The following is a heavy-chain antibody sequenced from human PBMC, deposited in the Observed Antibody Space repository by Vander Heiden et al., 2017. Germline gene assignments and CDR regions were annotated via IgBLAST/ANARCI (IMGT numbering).Heavy chain of an antibody. V-gene: IGHV3-30*03. CDR2: ISDDGSDK. J-gene: IGHJ4*02. CDR1: GFTFSSYG. CDR3: ARDYWTGSSGWYRIFDS. D-gene: IGHD6-19*01. Sequence: QVQLVESGGGVVQPGLSLRLSCAASGFTFSSYGMHWVRQAPGKGLEWVAGISDDGSDKDYADSVKGRFTVFRDNPRNTLYLQMTSLRDEDRAVYYCARDYWTGSSGWYRIFDSWGQGTLVTVSS.